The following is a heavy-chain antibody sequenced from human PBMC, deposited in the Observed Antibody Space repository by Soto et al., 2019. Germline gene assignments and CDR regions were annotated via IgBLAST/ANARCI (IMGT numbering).Heavy chain of an antibody. J-gene: IGHJ4*02. D-gene: IGHD3-10*01. CDR2: ISDSGDST. CDR1: GFTFSSYA. CDR3: ATLTTIWFGELETFDY. V-gene: IGHV3-23*01. Sequence: EVQLLESGGGLVQPGGSLRLSCAASGFTFSSYAMNWVRQAPGKGLEWVSTISDSGDSTYYADSVKGRFAISRDNSKNTLYLQMNGLRAEDTAVYYCATLTTIWFGELETFDYWGQGTLVTVSS.